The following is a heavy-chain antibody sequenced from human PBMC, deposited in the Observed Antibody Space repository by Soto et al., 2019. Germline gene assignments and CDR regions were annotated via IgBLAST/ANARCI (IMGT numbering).Heavy chain of an antibody. D-gene: IGHD3-22*01. CDR1: VDSISTFY. J-gene: IGHJ4*02. CDR2: VYYTGST. CDR3: ARGRTVRNYADDSSDYFYFFDY. Sequence: PSETLSLTCTVSVDSISTFYWGWMRQSPGKELEWIGYVYYTGSTNYNPSLKSRVTISVDRSKNQFSLKLTSANAADTAVYYCARGRTVRNYADDSSDYFYFFDYWGQGTKVTVYS. V-gene: IGHV4-59*01.